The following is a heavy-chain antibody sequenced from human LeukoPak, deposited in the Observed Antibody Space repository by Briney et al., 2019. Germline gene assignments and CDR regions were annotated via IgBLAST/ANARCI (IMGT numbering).Heavy chain of an antibody. CDR3: ARGFYGSGSHRYFDL. D-gene: IGHD3-10*01. V-gene: IGHV3-53*01. J-gene: IGHJ2*01. Sequence: GGSLRLSCAASGFTVSSYYMSWVRQAPGKGLEWVSVIYSGGTTHYADSVRGRFTISRDNSKNTLYLQMNSLRAEDTAVYYCARGFYGSGSHRYFDLWGRGTLVTVSS. CDR1: GFTVSSYY. CDR2: IYSGGTT.